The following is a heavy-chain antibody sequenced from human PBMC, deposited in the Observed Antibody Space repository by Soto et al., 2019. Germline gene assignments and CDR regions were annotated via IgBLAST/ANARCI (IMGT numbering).Heavy chain of an antibody. Sequence: PGGSLRLSCEASGIAFSSSDMHWVRQVSGKSLEWVSAIGRGGDTYYPDSVKGRFTISRENAENSLYLQMNSLTAGDTAVYFCARELADSVTTAWYFDLWGRGTLVTVSS. D-gene: IGHD4-17*01. CDR3: ARELADSVTTAWYFDL. J-gene: IGHJ2*01. CDR2: IGRGGDT. V-gene: IGHV3-13*01. CDR1: GIAFSSSD.